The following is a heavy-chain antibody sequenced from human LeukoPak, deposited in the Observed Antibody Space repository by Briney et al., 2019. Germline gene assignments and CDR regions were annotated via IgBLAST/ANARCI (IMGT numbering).Heavy chain of an antibody. CDR2: ISYDGSNK. Sequence: GGSLRLSCVASGFKINSYAIHWVRQAPGKGLQWATVISYDGSNKYYADSVKGRFTISRDNSKNTVYLQMNSLRAEDTAVYHCAQGSSEIYYFYLGMDVWGRGTTVTVSS. J-gene: IGHJ6*02. D-gene: IGHD3-10*01. V-gene: IGHV3-30*18. CDR3: AQGSSEIYYFYLGMDV. CDR1: GFKINSYA.